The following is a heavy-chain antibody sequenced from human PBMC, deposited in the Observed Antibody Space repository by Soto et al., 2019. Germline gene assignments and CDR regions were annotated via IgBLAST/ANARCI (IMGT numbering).Heavy chain of an antibody. Sequence: QVQLVESGGGVVQPGRSLRLSCAASGFTFSSYGMHWVRQAPGKGLEWVADICYDGSNKYYADSVKGRFTISRDNSKNLLYLQIESLRDEDTAVYYCARVTIAARGKWYFHLWGRGTLVTVSA. J-gene: IGHJ2*01. D-gene: IGHD6-6*01. CDR2: ICYDGSNK. V-gene: IGHV3-33*01. CDR1: GFTFSSYG. CDR3: ARVTIAARGKWYFHL.